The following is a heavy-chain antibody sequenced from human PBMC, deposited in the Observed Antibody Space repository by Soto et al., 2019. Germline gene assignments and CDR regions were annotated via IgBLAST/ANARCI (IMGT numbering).Heavy chain of an antibody. CDR1: GGSISSYY. Sequence: QVQLQESGPGLVKPSETLSLTCTVSGGSISSYYWSWIRQPPGKGLEWIGYIYYSGSTNYNPSLKSRVTISVDTSKNQFSLKLSSVTAADTAVYYCAREGGVSGSYYFDYWGQGTLVTVSS. CDR3: AREGGVSGSYYFDY. J-gene: IGHJ4*02. CDR2: IYYSGST. V-gene: IGHV4-59*01. D-gene: IGHD1-26*01.